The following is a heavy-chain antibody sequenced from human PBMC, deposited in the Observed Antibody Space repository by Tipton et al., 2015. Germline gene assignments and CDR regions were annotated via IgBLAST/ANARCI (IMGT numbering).Heavy chain of an antibody. CDR1: GYSFTSYW. CDR3: ARRLPYFEWSKVYYFDF. V-gene: IGHV5-51*01. CDR2: IHPSDSET. J-gene: IGHJ4*02. D-gene: IGHD3-9*01. Sequence: QLVQSGAEVKKPGESLKISCKGSGYSFTSYWIGWVRQMPGKGLEWVGIIHPSDSETIYSPSFQGQVTISADRPTSTAYLQWSSLKASDTAVYYCARRLPYFEWSKVYYFDFWGQGSPVTVS.